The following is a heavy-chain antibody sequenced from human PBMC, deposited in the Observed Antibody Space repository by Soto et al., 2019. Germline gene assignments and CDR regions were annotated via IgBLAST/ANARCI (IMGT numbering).Heavy chain of an antibody. D-gene: IGHD2-15*01. Sequence: SSETLSLTCTVSGGSISSSYWRWIRQPPGKGLEWLAYIYDDGSANYNPSLKSRATISLDMSKNQFSLKLTSVTAADTAVYYCARDKYCSGGSCRKNWFDPWGQGTLVTGSS. CDR1: GGSISSSY. CDR3: ARDKYCSGGSCRKNWFDP. V-gene: IGHV4-59*01. J-gene: IGHJ5*02. CDR2: IYDDGSA.